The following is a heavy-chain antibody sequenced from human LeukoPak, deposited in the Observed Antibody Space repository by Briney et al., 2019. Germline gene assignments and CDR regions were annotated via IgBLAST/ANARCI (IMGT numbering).Heavy chain of an antibody. J-gene: IGHJ3*01. CDR1: GVTVNTFE. D-gene: IGHD2-2*01. CDR3: GRGGYCTSTLCYSLNAFYL. V-gene: IGHV3-48*03. Sequence: GGSLRLSCAASGVTVNTFEMNWVRQAPGKGLEWVSYINSRDNVIYYADSVEGRFTISRDNAKNSLSLQMNSLRAEDTAVYYCGRGGYCTSTLCYSLNAFYLWGQGTRVTVSS. CDR2: INSRDNVI.